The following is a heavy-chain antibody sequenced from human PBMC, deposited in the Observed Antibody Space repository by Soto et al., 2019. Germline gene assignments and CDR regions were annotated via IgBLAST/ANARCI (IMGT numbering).Heavy chain of an antibody. CDR3: AHRGIFCSDGSCYSHAFDY. J-gene: IGHJ4*02. V-gene: IGHV2-5*02. Sequence: QITLKEYGPTLVKPTQTLTLTCTFSGFSLSTTGVGVDWIRQPPGTALEWLALIYWDDDKRYSPSLESRLTITNDTSRNQVVLKMTNMDPVDTATYFCAHRGIFCSDGSCYSHAFDYWGQGTLVTVSS. CDR2: IYWDDDK. D-gene: IGHD2-15*01. CDR1: GFSLSTTGVG.